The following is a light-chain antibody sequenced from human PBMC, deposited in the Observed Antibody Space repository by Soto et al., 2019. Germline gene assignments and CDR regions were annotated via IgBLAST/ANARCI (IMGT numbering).Light chain of an antibody. CDR3: SSYTNSGTLV. CDR2: EVT. V-gene: IGLV2-14*01. CDR1: SSDVGGYNY. J-gene: IGLJ1*01. Sequence: QSALTQPASVSGSPGQSITISCTGTSSDVGGYNYVSWYQQHPGKAPKLIIYEVTNRPSGFSNRFSGSKSGNTASLTISGLQAEDEADYYCSSYTNSGTLVFGTGTKVTLL.